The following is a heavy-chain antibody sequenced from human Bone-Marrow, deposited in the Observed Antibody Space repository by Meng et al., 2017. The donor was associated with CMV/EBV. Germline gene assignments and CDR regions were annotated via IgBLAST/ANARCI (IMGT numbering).Heavy chain of an antibody. D-gene: IGHD3-16*01. Sequence: SGPTLVKPTQTLTLTCTFSGFSLSTSGVGVGWIRQPPGKALEWLALIYWNDDKRYSPSLKTRLTITKDTSKNQVVLTMTNMDPVDTATYYRAHKPGHMITDYGMDVWGQGTTVTVYS. V-gene: IGHV2-5*01. CDR1: GFSLSTSGVG. CDR3: AHKPGHMITDYGMDV. J-gene: IGHJ6*02. CDR2: IYWNDDK.